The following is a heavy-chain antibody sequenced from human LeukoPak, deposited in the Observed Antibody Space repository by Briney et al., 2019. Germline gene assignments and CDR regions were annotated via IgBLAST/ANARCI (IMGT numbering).Heavy chain of an antibody. CDR2: INVDGTAE. Sequence: PGGSLRLSCAASGFSFSTIYMSWVRQTPGQGLEWVANINVDGTAEYYVDSVKGRFTISRDNAKNSLYLQMNSLRAEDTAVYYCARGLTQIPRLATGLGHWGQGTLVTVSS. CDR3: ARGLTQIPRLATGLGH. D-gene: IGHD2-21*02. V-gene: IGHV3-7*03. J-gene: IGHJ4*02. CDR1: GFSFSTIY.